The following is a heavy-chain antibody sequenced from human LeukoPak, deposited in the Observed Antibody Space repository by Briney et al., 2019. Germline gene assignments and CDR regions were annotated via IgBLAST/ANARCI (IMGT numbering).Heavy chain of an antibody. CDR2: INPSDGST. D-gene: IGHD6-19*01. CDR3: APSRGGWYYFDY. V-gene: IGHV1-46*01. Sequence: ASVKVSCKASGYTFTSYYMHWVRQAPGQGLEWMGKINPSDGSTRYAQKFQGRATMTRDMSTSTVYMELSSLRSEDTAVYYCAPSRGGWYYFDYWGQGTLVTASS. J-gene: IGHJ4*02. CDR1: GYTFTSYY.